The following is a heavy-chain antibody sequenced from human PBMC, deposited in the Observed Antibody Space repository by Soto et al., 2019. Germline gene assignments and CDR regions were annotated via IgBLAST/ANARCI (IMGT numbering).Heavy chain of an antibody. CDR3: ARDGTTVDRYYYYGMDV. CDR2: IYYSGST. J-gene: IGHJ6*02. D-gene: IGHD1-1*01. Sequence: QVQLQESGPGLVKPSETLSLTCTVSGGSISSYYWSWIRQPPGKGLEWIGYIYYSGSTNYNPSLKRRRAIAGDTSKHQFSLKLSSVTAADTAVYYCARDGTTVDRYYYYGMDVWGQGTTVTVSS. V-gene: IGHV4-59*01. CDR1: GGSISSYY.